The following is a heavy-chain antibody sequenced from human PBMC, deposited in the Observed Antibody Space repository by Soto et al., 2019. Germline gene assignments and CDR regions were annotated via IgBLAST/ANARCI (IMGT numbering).Heavy chain of an antibody. J-gene: IGHJ6*02. CDR2: IIPIFGTA. CDR1: GGTFSSYA. D-gene: IGHD3-3*01. Sequence: QVQLVQSGAEVKKPGSSVKVSCKASGGTFSSYAISWVRQAPGQGLEWMGGIIPIFGTANYAQKFQGRVTITADKSTSTAYMERSSLRSEDTAVYYCASPTRFLEWSPYYYGMDVWGQGTTVTVSS. V-gene: IGHV1-69*06. CDR3: ASPTRFLEWSPYYYGMDV.